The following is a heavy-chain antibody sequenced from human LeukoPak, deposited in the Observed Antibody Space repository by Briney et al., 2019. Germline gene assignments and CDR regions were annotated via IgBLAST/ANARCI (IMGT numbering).Heavy chain of an antibody. CDR3: ARDINWGQVDY. Sequence: PGGSLRLSCAASGFTFSGHWMYWLRQAPGEGLAWVSRINGDGSDTNYAGSMKGRFTISRDNAKNILYLQMNSLREDDTAVYYCARDINWGQVDYWGQGTLVTVSS. CDR1: GFTFSGHW. CDR2: INGDGSDT. D-gene: IGHD7-27*01. J-gene: IGHJ4*02. V-gene: IGHV3-74*01.